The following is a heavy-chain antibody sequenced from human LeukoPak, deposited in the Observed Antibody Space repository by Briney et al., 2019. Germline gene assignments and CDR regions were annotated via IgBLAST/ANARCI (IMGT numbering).Heavy chain of an antibody. J-gene: IGHJ4*02. Sequence: SVKVSCKASGDTFSSYAISWVRQAPGQGLEWMGGIIPIFGTANYAQKFQGRVTITADESTSTAYMELSSLRSEDTAVYYCASSSAYCGGDCYRFDYWGQGTLVTVSS. V-gene: IGHV1-69*01. CDR3: ASSSAYCGGDCYRFDY. D-gene: IGHD2-21*02. CDR2: IIPIFGTA. CDR1: GDTFSSYA.